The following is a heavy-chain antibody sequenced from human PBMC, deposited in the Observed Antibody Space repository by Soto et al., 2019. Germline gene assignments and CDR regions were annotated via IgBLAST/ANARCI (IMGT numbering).Heavy chain of an antibody. CDR1: GFTFSSYW. CDR2: IKQDGSEK. V-gene: IGHV3-7*03. D-gene: IGHD4-17*01. J-gene: IGHJ4*02. CDR3: ARDSYGDYEEGFDY. Sequence: GGSLRLSCAASGFTFSSYWMSWVRQAPGKGLEWVANIKQDGSEKYYVDSVKGRFTISRDNAKNSLYLQMNSLRAEDTAVYYCARDSYGDYEEGFDYWGQGTLVTVSS.